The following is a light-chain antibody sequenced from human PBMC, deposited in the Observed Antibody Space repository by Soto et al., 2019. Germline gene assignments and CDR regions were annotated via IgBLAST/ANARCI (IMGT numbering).Light chain of an antibody. J-gene: IGKJ3*01. Sequence: DIQMTQSPPSLSASVGDRVTITCRASQGIRYFVAWYQQKPGKPPKLLIYPASTLQSGVPSRFSGSGSGTDFTLTINRLQPEDVATYYCQKYSSVPVFGPGTKVEI. CDR1: QGIRYF. V-gene: IGKV1-27*01. CDR2: PAS. CDR3: QKYSSVPV.